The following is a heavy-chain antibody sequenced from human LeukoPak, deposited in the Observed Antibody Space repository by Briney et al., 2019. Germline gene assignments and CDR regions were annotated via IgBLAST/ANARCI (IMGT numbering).Heavy chain of an antibody. CDR1: GFTFSSYG. Sequence: GGSLRLSCAASGFTFSSYGMSWVRQAPGKGLEWVSAVSSSGGTTYYADSVKGRFTISRDNSKNTLYLQMNSLRAEDTALYYCAKSRLSGINDAFDIWGQGTMVTVSS. D-gene: IGHD3-3*01. CDR3: AKSRLSGINDAFDI. CDR2: VSSSGGTT. J-gene: IGHJ3*02. V-gene: IGHV3-23*01.